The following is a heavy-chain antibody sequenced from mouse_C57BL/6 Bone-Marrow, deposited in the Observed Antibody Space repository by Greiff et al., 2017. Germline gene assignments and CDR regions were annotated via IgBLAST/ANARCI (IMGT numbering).Heavy chain of an antibody. D-gene: IGHD2-1*01. CDR2: FHPNSGST. CDR1: GYTFTSYW. V-gene: IGHV1-64*01. CDR3: ARFYYGNYYAMDY. Sequence: QVQLQQPGAELVKPGASVKLSCKASGYTFTSYWMHWVKQRPGQGLEWIGMFHPNSGSTNYNEKFKGKATLTVDNYSSTAYLQRSSLSSEDAAVYYCARFYYGNYYAMDYWGQGTSVTVSS. J-gene: IGHJ4*01.